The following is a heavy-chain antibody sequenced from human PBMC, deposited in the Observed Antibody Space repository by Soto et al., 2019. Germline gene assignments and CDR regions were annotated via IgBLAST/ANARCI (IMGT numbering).Heavy chain of an antibody. J-gene: IGHJ4*02. CDR1: GGTFSSYA. V-gene: IGHV1-69*13. CDR2: IIPIFGTA. Sequence: EASVKVSCKASGGTFSSYAISWVRQAPGQGLEWMGGIIPIFGTANYAQKFQGRVTITADESTSTAYMELSSLRSEDTAVYYCARALRFLEWFPFDYWGQGTLVTVSS. D-gene: IGHD3-3*01. CDR3: ARALRFLEWFPFDY.